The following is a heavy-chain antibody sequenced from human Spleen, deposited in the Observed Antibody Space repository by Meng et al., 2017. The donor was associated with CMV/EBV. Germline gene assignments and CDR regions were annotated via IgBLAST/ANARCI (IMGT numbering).Heavy chain of an antibody. CDR1: GFTFDDYA. Sequence: GGSLRLSCAASGFTFDDYAMHWVRQAPGKGLEWVSGISWNSGSIGYADSVKGRFTISRDNSKNTLYLQMNSLTADDTAVYYCASEDVWGQGTTVTVSS. CDR3: ASEDV. V-gene: IGHV3-9*01. J-gene: IGHJ6*02. CDR2: ISWNSGSI.